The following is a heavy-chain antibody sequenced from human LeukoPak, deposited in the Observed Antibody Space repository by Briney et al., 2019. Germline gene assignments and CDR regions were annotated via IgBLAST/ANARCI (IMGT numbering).Heavy chain of an antibody. Sequence: ASVKVSCKASGYTFTNYYIHWLRQAPGQGLEWMGIINPNGGSTSYAQKFQGRVTMTRDTSTSTVYMELSSLRSEDTAVYYCARTGSSNWYSHQFDFWGQGTLVTVSS. CDR1: GYTFTNYY. V-gene: IGHV1-46*01. D-gene: IGHD6-13*01. CDR3: ARTGSSNWYSHQFDF. J-gene: IGHJ4*02. CDR2: INPNGGST.